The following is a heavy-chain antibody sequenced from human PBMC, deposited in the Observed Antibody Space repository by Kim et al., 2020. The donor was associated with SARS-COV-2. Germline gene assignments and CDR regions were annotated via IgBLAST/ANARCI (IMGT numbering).Heavy chain of an antibody. V-gene: IGHV3-48*03. CDR2: I. CDR3: ARDGIPGDEDY. J-gene: IGHJ4*02. Sequence: IYYAGSVKGRFTISRDNAKNSLYLQMNSLRAEDTAVYYCARDGIPGDEDYWGQGTLVTVSS. D-gene: IGHD4-17*01.